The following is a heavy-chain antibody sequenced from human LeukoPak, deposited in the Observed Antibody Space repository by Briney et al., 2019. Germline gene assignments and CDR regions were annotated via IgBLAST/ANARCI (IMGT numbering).Heavy chain of an antibody. J-gene: IGHJ4*02. CDR3: ARAVVVMSYFDY. CDR1: GFTFSSYE. V-gene: IGHV3-48*03. CDR2: ISSSGSTI. D-gene: IGHD3-22*01. Sequence: GGSLRLSCAASGFTFSSYEMNWVRQAPGKGLEWVSYISSSGSTIYYADSVKGRFTISRDNAKNSLYLQMNSLRAEDTAVYYCARAVVVMSYFDYWGQGTRVTVSS.